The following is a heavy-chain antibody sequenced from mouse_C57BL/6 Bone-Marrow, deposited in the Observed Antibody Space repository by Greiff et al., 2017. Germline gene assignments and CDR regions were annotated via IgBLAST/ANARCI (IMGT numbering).Heavy chain of an antibody. CDR1: GYTFTTYP. CDR3: ARQGDNGSSGTWFAD. CDR2: FHPYNDDT. Sequence: QVQLQQSGAELVKPGASVKMSCTASGYTFTTYPIEWMKQNHGKSLEWIGNFHPYNDDTKYNEKFKGKATLTVETSSSTVYLELSRLTADDSAVYYCARQGDNGSSGTWFADWGQGTLVTVSA. V-gene: IGHV1-47*01. D-gene: IGHD1-1*01. J-gene: IGHJ3*01.